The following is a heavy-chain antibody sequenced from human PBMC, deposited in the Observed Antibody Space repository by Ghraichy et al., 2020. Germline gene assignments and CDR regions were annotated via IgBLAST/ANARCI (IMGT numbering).Heavy chain of an antibody. CDR3: ARGTSYYDSSVTDAFDI. Sequence: GGSLRLSCAASGFTFSSYWMSWVRQAPGKGLEWVANIKQDGSEKYYVDSVKGRFTISRDNAKNSLYLQMNSLRAEDTAVYYCARGTSYYDSSVTDAFDIWGQGTMVTVSS. J-gene: IGHJ3*02. CDR2: IKQDGSEK. CDR1: GFTFSSYW. D-gene: IGHD3-22*01. V-gene: IGHV3-7*01.